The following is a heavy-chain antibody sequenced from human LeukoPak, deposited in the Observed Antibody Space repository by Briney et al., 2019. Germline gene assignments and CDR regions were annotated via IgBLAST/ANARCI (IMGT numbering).Heavy chain of an antibody. CDR3: ARDGRPLGY. CDR2: IKQDGGEK. Sequence: TGGSLRLSCVDSGITFSRYWISWVRQAPGKGLERVANIKQDGGEKYYVDSVKGRFTISRDNAKNSLYLQMNSLRVEDTAVYYCARDGRPLGYWGQGTLVTVSS. V-gene: IGHV3-7*03. CDR1: GITFSRYW. J-gene: IGHJ4*02.